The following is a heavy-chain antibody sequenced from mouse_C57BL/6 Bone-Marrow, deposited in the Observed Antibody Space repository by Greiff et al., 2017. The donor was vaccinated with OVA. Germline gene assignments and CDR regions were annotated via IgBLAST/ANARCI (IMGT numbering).Heavy chain of an antibody. Sequence: EVKLMESGPELVKPGASVKISCKASGYSFTDYNMNWVKQSNGKSLEWIGVINPNYGTTSYNQKFKGKATLTVDQSSSTAYMQLNSLTSEDSAVYYCARGGAPGRGAWFAYWGQGTLVTVSA. CDR1: GYSFTDYN. V-gene: IGHV1-39*01. D-gene: IGHD4-1*01. CDR3: ARGGAPGRGAWFAY. CDR2: INPNYGTT. J-gene: IGHJ3*01.